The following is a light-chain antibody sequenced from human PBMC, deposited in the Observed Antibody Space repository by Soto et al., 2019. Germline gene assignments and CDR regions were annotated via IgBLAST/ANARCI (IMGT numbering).Light chain of an antibody. Sequence: EIVFTQSPDTLSLSPGERATLSCRASQSVSSNLAWYQQIPGQAPRLLIFDASTRATGIPARFSGSGSGTEFTLTISSLQSEDFAVYYCQQYNNWPPGTFGQGTRLEIK. CDR3: QQYNNWPPGT. J-gene: IGKJ5*01. CDR2: DAS. CDR1: QSVSSN. V-gene: IGKV3-15*01.